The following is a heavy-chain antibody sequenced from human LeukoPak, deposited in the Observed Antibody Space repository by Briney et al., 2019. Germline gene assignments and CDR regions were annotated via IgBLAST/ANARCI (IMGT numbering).Heavy chain of an antibody. CDR1: GFTFSSYA. CDR2: ISGGSDST. J-gene: IGHJ4*02. CDR3: ARGHYGDYD. D-gene: IGHD4-17*01. Sequence: DPGGSLRLSCAASGFTFSSYAMTWVRQAPGKGLEWVSSISGGSDSTYYADSVKGRCTISRDNSKSMLYLQMNSLRAEDTAVYYCARGHYGDYDWGQGTLVTVSS. V-gene: IGHV3-23*01.